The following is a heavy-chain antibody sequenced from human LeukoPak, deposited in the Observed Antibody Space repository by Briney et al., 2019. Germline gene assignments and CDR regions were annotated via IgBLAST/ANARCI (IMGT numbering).Heavy chain of an antibody. CDR2: ISGSGGST. Sequence: GGSLRLSCAASGFTFSSYAMSWVRQAPGKGLEWVSAISGSGGSTYYADSVKGRFTISRDNSKNSLYLQMNSLRAEDTALYYCAKALGGEAAAAGLNWYFDLWGRGTLVTVSS. CDR3: AKALGGEAAAAGLNWYFDL. D-gene: IGHD6-13*01. CDR1: GFTFSSYA. J-gene: IGHJ2*01. V-gene: IGHV3-23*01.